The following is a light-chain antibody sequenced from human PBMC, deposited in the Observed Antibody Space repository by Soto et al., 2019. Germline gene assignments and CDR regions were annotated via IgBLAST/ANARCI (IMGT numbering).Light chain of an antibody. V-gene: IGLV2-14*03. CDR3: TSHTTTSPPVL. Sequence: QSVLTQPASVSGSPGQSITISCTGTSSDAGAFNFVSWYQQHPGKAPKLMIYDVRHRPSGVSDRFSGSKSGNTASLTIYGLQAEDEADYYCTSHTTTSPPVLFGGGTKLTVL. J-gene: IGLJ2*01. CDR1: SSDAGAFNF. CDR2: DVR.